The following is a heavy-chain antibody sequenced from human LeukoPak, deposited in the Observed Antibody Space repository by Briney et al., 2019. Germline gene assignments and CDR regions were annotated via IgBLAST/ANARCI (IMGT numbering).Heavy chain of an antibody. CDR3: AKEAYYDSGPSDY. CDR2: ISYDGSNK. J-gene: IGHJ4*02. D-gene: IGHD3-22*01. V-gene: IGHV3-30*18. CDR1: GFTFSSYG. Sequence: GGSLRLSCAASGFTFSSYGMHWVRQAPGKGLEWVAVISYDGSNKYYADSVKGRFTISRDNSKNTLYLQMNSPRAEDTAVYYCAKEAYYDSGPSDYWGQGTLVTVSS.